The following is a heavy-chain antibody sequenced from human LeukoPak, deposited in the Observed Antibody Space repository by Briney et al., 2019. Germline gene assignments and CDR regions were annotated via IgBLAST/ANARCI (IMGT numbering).Heavy chain of an antibody. V-gene: IGHV3-30-3*01. CDR2: ISSAGTII. CDR1: GFTFGTYS. Sequence: GRSLRLSCAASGFTFGTYSMHWVRQAPGKGLEWVAIISSAGTIINYADSVRGRFSISSDNSRNTLYLQMDSLRTEDTAVYYCAKDHRWLVDYWGQGTLVTVSS. CDR3: AKDHRWLVDY. D-gene: IGHD6-19*01. J-gene: IGHJ4*02.